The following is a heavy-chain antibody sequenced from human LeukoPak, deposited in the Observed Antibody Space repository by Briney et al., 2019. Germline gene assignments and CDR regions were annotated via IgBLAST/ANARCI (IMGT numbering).Heavy chain of an antibody. CDR1: GYTFTAYA. CDR3: AGDPYLSPVVSGAPRFDS. D-gene: IGHD4-23*01. Sequence: GASVKVSCKTSGYTFTAYAINWVRQAPGQGLEWMGWINTNTGNPTYAQGFTGRLVFSLDTSVSTAYLQINSLEAEDTAVYYCAGDPYLSPVVSGAPRFDSWGQGALLTVSS. J-gene: IGHJ4*02. V-gene: IGHV7-4-1*02. CDR2: INTNTGNP.